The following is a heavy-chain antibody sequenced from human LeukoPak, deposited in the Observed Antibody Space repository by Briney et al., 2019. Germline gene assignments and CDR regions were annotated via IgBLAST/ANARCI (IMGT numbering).Heavy chain of an antibody. CDR2: ISGSGSGGST. CDR3: AKSGYNRFDY. CDR1: GLTFSSYW. D-gene: IGHD5-24*01. V-gene: IGHV3-23*01. J-gene: IGHJ4*02. Sequence: GGSLRLSCAASGLTFSSYWMSWVRQAPGKGLEWVSSISGSGSGGSTYYADSVKGRFTISRDNSKNTLYLQMNSLRAEDTAVYYCAKSGYNRFDYWGQGTLVTVSS.